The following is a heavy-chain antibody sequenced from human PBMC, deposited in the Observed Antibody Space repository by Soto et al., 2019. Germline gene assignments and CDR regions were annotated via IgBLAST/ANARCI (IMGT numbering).Heavy chain of an antibody. V-gene: IGHV3-23*01. CDR2: ISGSGGST. CDR1: GFTFSSYA. CDR3: AKDPSYGSGSYYYYYYGMDV. D-gene: IGHD3-10*01. J-gene: IGHJ6*02. Sequence: EVQVLESGGGLVQPGGSLRLSCAASGFTFSSYAMSWVRQAPGKGLESVSAISGSGGSTYHAGSVRGRFTISRDNSKNTLYLQMNSLRAEDTAVYYCAKDPSYGSGSYYYYYYGMDVWGQGTTVTVSS.